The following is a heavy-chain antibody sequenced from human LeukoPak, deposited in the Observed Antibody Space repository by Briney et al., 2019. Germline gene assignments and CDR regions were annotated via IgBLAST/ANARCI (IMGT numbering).Heavy chain of an antibody. V-gene: IGHV1-8*03. D-gene: IGHD3-16*01. CDR3: ARDFFSEITYHGEIAYFDQ. Sequence: ASVKVSCKASGYTFTSYDINWVRQATGQGLEWMGWMNPNSGNTGYAQKFQGRVTITRNTSISTAYMEVTRLNSDDTAIYYCARDFFSEITYHGEIAYFDQWGPGTLVSVSS. J-gene: IGHJ4*02. CDR1: GYTFTSYD. CDR2: MNPNSGNT.